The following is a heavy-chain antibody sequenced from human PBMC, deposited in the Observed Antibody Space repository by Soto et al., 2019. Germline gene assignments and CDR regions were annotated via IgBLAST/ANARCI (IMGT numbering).Heavy chain of an antibody. J-gene: IGHJ4*02. CDR1: GGSISSYY. CDR3: ARRWGAAVDY. D-gene: IGHD1-26*01. V-gene: IGHV4-59*08. Sequence: QVQLQASGPGLVKPSETLSLTCTVSGGSISSYYWSWIRQPPGKGLEWIGYIYYSGSTNYNPSLKSRVTISVDTSKNQFSLKLSSVTAADTAVYYCARRWGAAVDYWGQGTLVTVSS. CDR2: IYYSGST.